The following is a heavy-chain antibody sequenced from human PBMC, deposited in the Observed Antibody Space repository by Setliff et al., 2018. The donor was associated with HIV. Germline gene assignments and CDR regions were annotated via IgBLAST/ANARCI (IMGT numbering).Heavy chain of an antibody. CDR3: ARLRFSSSWSGRRVTWFDA. CDR1: GGSVSSNNYY. Sequence: SETLSLTCSVSGGSVSSNNYYWGWIRQPPGKGLEWIGSIYFSGSAYYNPSLKSRVTMSVDTSKNQFSLKLLSGTAADTAVYYCARLRFSSSWSGRRVTWFDAWGQGTPVTVSS. CDR2: IYFSGSA. D-gene: IGHD6-13*01. V-gene: IGHV4-39*01. J-gene: IGHJ5*02.